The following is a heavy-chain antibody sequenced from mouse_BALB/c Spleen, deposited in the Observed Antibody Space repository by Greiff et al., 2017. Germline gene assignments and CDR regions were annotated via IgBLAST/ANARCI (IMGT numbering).Heavy chain of an antibody. V-gene: IGHV5-17*02. CDR1: GFTFSSFG. Sequence: EVKVVESGGGLVQPGGSRKLSCAASGFTFSSFGMHWVRQAPEKGLEWVAYISSGSSTIYYADTVKGRFTISRDNPKNTLFLQMTSLRSEDTAMYYCARSGVTTWYYAMDYWGQGTSVTVSS. CDR2: ISSGSSTI. J-gene: IGHJ4*01. CDR3: ARSGVTTWYYAMDY. D-gene: IGHD2-1*01.